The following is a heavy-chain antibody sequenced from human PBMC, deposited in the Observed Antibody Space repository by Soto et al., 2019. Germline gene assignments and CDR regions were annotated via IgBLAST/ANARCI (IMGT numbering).Heavy chain of an antibody. J-gene: IGHJ4*02. V-gene: IGHV3-30*03. CDR2: TPYDGTNK. CDR3: ARRGFTGQFDD. CDR1: GFTFSTYG. D-gene: IGHD3-16*01. Sequence: PGGSLRLSCAASGFTFSTYGMHWVRQAPGKGLEWVAVTPYDGTNKYYADSVKGRFTISRDNSKNTLYLQMNSLRAEDTAVYYYARRGFTGQFDDWGQGTLVTVSS.